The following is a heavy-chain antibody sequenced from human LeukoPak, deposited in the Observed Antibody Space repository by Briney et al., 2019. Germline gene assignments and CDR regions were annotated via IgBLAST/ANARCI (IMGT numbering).Heavy chain of an antibody. CDR2: ISGTGGST. Sequence: GGSLRLSCATSGFAFKHSAMSWVRQAPGEGLDWVSAISGTGGSTYYADSVEGRFTISRDNFENTVYLQMSSLRVEDTGVYYCAAPPDYWGQGTLVTVSS. V-gene: IGHV3-23*01. CDR3: AAPPDY. CDR1: GFAFKHSA. J-gene: IGHJ4*02.